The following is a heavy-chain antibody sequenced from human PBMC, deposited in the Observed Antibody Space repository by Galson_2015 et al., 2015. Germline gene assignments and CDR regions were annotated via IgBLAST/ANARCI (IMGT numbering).Heavy chain of an antibody. J-gene: IGHJ6*02. V-gene: IGHV3-7*01. D-gene: IGHD3-3*01. CDR1: GFTFSSYW. Sequence: SLRLSCAASGFTFSSYWMSWVRQAPGKGLEWVANIKQDGSEKYYVDSVKGRFTISRDNAKNSLYLQMNSLRAEDTAVYYCAREAYDFWSGYFRGTHYYYYYGMDVWGQGTTVTVSS. CDR2: IKQDGSEK. CDR3: AREAYDFWSGYFRGTHYYYYYGMDV.